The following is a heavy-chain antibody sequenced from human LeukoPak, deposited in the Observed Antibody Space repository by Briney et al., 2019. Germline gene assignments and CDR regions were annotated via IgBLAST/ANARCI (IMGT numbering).Heavy chain of an antibody. D-gene: IGHD2-2*01. J-gene: IGHJ6*02. CDR3: ARVKYCSRTSCSYYGMDV. CDR1: GFTFSNYA. CDR2: TRNKANSYTT. V-gene: IGHV3-72*01. Sequence: GGSLRLSCATSGFTFSNYAMHWVRQAPGKGLEWVGRTRNKANSYTTEYAASVKGRFTTSRDDSKNSLYLQMNSLKTEDTAVYYCARVKYCSRTSCSYYGMDVWGQGTTVTVSS.